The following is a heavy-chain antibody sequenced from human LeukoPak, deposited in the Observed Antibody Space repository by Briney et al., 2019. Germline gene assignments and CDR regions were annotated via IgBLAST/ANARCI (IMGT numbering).Heavy chain of an antibody. CDR3: ATSGGYYDILTGYYTSYFDY. CDR2: IYTSGST. J-gene: IGHJ4*02. D-gene: IGHD3-9*01. V-gene: IGHV4-61*02. Sequence: SQTLSLTXTVSGGSISSGSYYWSWIRQPAGKGLEWIGRIYTSGSTNYNPSLKSRVTISVDTSKNQFSLKLSSVTAADTAVYYCATSGGYYDILTGYYTSYFDYWGQGTLVTVSS. CDR1: GGSISSGSYY.